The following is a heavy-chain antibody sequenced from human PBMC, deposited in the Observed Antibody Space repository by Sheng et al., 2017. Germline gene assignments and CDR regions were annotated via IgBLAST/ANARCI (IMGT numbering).Heavy chain of an antibody. D-gene: IGHD2-15*01. V-gene: IGHV1-2*02. Sequence: QVQAGAVWGAEVKKPGASVKVSCKTSGYTFTGYYLHWVRQAPGQGLEWMGWINPNXGGTNYAQKFRDRVTMTRDTSISTVYMELSRLRSDDTAVFYCARSSGYSSGWY. CDR3: ARSSGYSSGWY. CDR1: GYTFTGYY. J-gene: IGHJ2*01. CDR2: INPNXGGT.